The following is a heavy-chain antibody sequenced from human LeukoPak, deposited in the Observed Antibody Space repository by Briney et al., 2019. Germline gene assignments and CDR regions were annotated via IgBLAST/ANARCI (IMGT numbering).Heavy chain of an antibody. Sequence: GGSVKVSCKASGGTFSSYAMSWVRQAPGQGLEWMGGIIPIFGTANYAQKFQGRVTITTDESTSTAYMELSSLRSEDTAVYYCARGDYDFWSGLMFDPWGQGTLVTVSS. CDR2: IIPIFGTA. V-gene: IGHV1-69*05. CDR1: GGTFSSYA. CDR3: ARGDYDFWSGLMFDP. J-gene: IGHJ5*02. D-gene: IGHD3-3*01.